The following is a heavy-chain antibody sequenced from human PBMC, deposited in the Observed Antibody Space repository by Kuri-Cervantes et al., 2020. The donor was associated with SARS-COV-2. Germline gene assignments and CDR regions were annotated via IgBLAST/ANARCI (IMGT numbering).Heavy chain of an antibody. CDR1: GGSISSSSYY. V-gene: IGHV4-39*07. CDR2: INHSGST. J-gene: IGHJ4*02. D-gene: IGHD3-9*01. CDR3: CGDYDILTGIRD. Sequence: SETLSLTCTVSGGSISSSSYYWGWIRQPPGKGLEWIGEINHSGSTNYNPSLKSRVTISVDTSKNQFSLKLSSVTAADTAVYYCCGDYDILTGIRDWGQGTLVTVSS.